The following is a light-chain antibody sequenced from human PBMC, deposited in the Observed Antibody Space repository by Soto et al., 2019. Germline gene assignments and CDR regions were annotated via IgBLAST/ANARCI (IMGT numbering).Light chain of an antibody. V-gene: IGLV2-14*01. Sequence: QSALTQPASVSGSPGQPITISCTGNTSDVGGYVYWYQQNPGKAPKLIIYEVSNRPSGVSNRFSGSKSGNTASLTISGLQAEDEAGYYCSSYTDTSTLVFGSGTKVTVL. J-gene: IGLJ1*01. CDR3: SSYTDTSTLV. CDR1: TSDVGGY. CDR2: EVS.